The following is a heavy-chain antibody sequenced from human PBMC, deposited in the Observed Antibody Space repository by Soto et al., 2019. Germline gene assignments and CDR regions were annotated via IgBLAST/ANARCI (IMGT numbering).Heavy chain of an antibody. D-gene: IGHD2-8*01. J-gene: IGHJ5*02. CDR2: INPSGGST. CDR1: GYTFTSYY. V-gene: IGHV1-46*01. CDR3: ARDPARYCTNGVCPFDP. Sequence: ASVKVSCKASGYTFTSYYMHWVRQAPGQGLEWMGIINPSGGSTSYAQKFQGRVTMTRDTSTSTVYMELSSLRSEDTAVYYCARDPARYCTNGVCPFDPWGQGTLVTVCS.